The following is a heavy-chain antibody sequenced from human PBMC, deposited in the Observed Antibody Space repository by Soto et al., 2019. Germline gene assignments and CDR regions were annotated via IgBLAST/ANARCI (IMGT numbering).Heavy chain of an antibody. D-gene: IGHD4-17*01. CDR1: GFTFSSYS. V-gene: IGHV3-21*01. CDR3: APERFVLDYGDYPVTDNWFDP. CDR2: ISSSSSYI. J-gene: IGHJ5*02. Sequence: GGSLRLSCAASGFTFSSYSMNWVRQAPGKGLEWVSSISSSSSYIYYADSVKGRFTISRDNAKNSLYLQMNSLRAEDTAVYYCAPERFVLDYGDYPVTDNWFDPWGQGTLVTVSS.